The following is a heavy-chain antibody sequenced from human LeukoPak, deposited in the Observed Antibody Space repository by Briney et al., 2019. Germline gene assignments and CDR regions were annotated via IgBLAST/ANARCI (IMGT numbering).Heavy chain of an antibody. J-gene: IGHJ3*02. V-gene: IGHV3-53*01. Sequence: PGGSLRLSCAASGFTVSSNYMSWVRQAPGKGLEWVSVIYSGGSTYYADSVKGRFTISRDNSKNTLYLQMNSLRAEDTAVYYRTASIELYDAFDIWGQGTMVTVSS. D-gene: IGHD1-26*01. CDR3: TASIELYDAFDI. CDR2: IYSGGST. CDR1: GFTVSSNY.